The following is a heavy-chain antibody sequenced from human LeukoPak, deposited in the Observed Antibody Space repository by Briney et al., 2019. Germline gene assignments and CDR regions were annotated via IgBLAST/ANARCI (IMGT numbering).Heavy chain of an antibody. D-gene: IGHD3-9*01. CDR1: GFTFSDYY. CDR3: ARDPGYNILTGYYND. J-gene: IGHJ4*02. V-gene: IGHV3-11*01. Sequence: GGSLRLSCAASGFTFSDYYMSWIRQAPGKGLEWVSYISSGAGNIYYADSVKGRFTISRDNAKNSLYLQMNSLRAGDTAVYYCARDPGYNILTGYYNDWGQGTLVTVSS. CDR2: ISSGAGNI.